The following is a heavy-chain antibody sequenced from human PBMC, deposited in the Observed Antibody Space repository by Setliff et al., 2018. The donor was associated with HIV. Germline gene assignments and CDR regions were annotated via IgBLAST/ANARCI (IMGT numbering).Heavy chain of an antibody. V-gene: IGHV3-74*03. J-gene: IGHJ3*02. Sequence: GGSLRLSCAASGFTFSSYWMHWVRQAPGKGLVWVSRLNTDGSSTKYADSVKGRFTISRDNAKNTLYLQMSSLRDEDTAVYYCAKVFVFGVDAFDIWGQGTMVTVSS. CDR2: LNTDGSST. D-gene: IGHD3-10*02. CDR1: GFTFSSYW. CDR3: AKVFVFGVDAFDI.